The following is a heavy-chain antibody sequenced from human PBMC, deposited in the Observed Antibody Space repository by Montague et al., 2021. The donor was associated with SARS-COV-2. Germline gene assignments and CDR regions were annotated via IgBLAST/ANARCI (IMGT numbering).Heavy chain of an antibody. D-gene: IGHD4-17*01. CDR1: GGSISSTTYR. CDR3: ARHYGSSLDS. V-gene: IGHV4-39*01. J-gene: IGHJ4*02. CDR2: ISYSGTT. Sequence: SETLSLTCTVSGGSISSTTYRWGWIRQPPGKGLEWIGFISYSGTTIYNPSLKSRISMSVDTPKSQFSLNLTSVTAADTAVYYCARHYGSSLDSWGQGTLVAVSS.